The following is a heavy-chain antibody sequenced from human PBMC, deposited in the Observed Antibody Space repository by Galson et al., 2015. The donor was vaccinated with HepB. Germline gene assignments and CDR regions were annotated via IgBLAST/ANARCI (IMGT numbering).Heavy chain of an antibody. CDR1: GFTFSSYG. D-gene: IGHD2-2*01. CDR2: IWYDGSNK. Sequence: SLRLSCAASGFTFSSYGMHWVRQAPGKGLEWVAVIWYDGSNKYYADSVKGRFTISRDNSKNTLYLQMNSLRAEDTAVYYCARGYWGYCSSTSCTSPLDYWGQGTLVTVPS. CDR3: ARGYWGYCSSTSCTSPLDY. V-gene: IGHV3-33*01. J-gene: IGHJ4*02.